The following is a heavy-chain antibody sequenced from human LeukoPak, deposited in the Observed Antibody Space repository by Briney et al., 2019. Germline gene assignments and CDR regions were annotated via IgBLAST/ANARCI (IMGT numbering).Heavy chain of an antibody. Sequence: TGGSLRLSCAASGFIFSQYSMNWVRQAPGKGLEWVSHIRSSSETFYADSVEGRFTISRDNARNSLYLQMNNLRGEDTAIYYCARDAGNSGYGCDLWGQGTLVTVSS. D-gene: IGHD5-12*01. J-gene: IGHJ5*02. CDR1: GFIFSQYS. V-gene: IGHV3-48*01. CDR2: IRSSSET. CDR3: ARDAGNSGYGCDL.